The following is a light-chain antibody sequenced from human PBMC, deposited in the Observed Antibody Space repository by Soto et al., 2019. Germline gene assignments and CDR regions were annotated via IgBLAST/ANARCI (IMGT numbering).Light chain of an antibody. J-gene: IGKJ2*01. CDR3: QQYYSTPYT. V-gene: IGKV4-1*01. Sequence: DIVMTQSPDSLAVSLGERATINCKSSQNLFYSSNDKNYLAWYQQKAGQPPKLLISWSSTRESGVPDRFSGSGSGTDFSLTISSQQAEDVAVYYCQQYYSTPYTFGQGTRVEIK. CDR2: WSS. CDR1: QNLFYSSNDKNY.